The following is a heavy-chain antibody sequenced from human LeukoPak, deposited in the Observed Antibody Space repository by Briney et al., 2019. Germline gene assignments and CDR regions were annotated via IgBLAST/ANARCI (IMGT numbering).Heavy chain of an antibody. CDR3: ARDRVFPSNWFDP. CDR2: INPNSGGT. D-gene: IGHD2-21*01. J-gene: IGHJ5*02. CDR1: GYTFTGYY. V-gene: IGHV1-2*02. Sequence: ASVKVSCKASGYTFTGYYMLWVRQAPGQGLEWMGWINPNSGGTNYAQKFQGRVTMTRDTSISTAYMELSRLRSDDTAVYYCARDRVFPSNWFDPWGQGTLVTVSS.